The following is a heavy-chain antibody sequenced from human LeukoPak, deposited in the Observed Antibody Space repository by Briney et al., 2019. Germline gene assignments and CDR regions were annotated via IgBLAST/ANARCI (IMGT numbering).Heavy chain of an antibody. CDR2: IYYSGST. V-gene: IGHV4-39*07. Sequence: SETLSLTCTVSGGSISSSSYYWGWLRQPPGTGLEWIGSIYYSGSTYYNPSLKSRVTISVDTSKNQFSLKLSSVTAADTAVYYCARGGRYYDGSGYYDNWFDPWGQGTLVTVSS. J-gene: IGHJ5*02. CDR3: ARGGRYYDGSGYYDNWFDP. D-gene: IGHD3-22*01. CDR1: GGSISSSSYY.